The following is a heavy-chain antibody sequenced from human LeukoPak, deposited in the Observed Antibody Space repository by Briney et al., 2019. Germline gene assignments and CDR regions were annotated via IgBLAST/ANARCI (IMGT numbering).Heavy chain of an antibody. CDR2: IYYSGST. D-gene: IGHD5-18*01. V-gene: IGHV4-59*01. CDR1: GGSISSYY. Sequence: SETLSLTCTVSGGSISSYYWSWIRQPPGKGLGWIGYIYYSGSTNYNPSLKSRVTISVDTSKNQFSLKLSSVTAADTAVYYCARMPRYSYGTLDYWGQGTLVTVSS. J-gene: IGHJ4*02. CDR3: ARMPRYSYGTLDY.